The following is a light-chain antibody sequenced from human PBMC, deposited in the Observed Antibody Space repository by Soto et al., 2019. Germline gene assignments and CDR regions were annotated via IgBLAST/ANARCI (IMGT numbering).Light chain of an antibody. V-gene: IGLV2-8*01. Sequence: QSALTQPPSASGSPGQSVTISCTGTSSDVGGYNFVSWYQQHPGKVPKLTIYDVTKRPSGVPDRFSGSKSGNTASLTVSGLQAEDEADYYCSSYAGSNNVIFGGGTKLTVL. CDR2: DVT. CDR1: SSDVGGYNF. CDR3: SSYAGSNNVI. J-gene: IGLJ2*01.